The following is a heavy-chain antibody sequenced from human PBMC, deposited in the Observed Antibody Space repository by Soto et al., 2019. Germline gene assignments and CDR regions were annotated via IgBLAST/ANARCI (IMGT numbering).Heavy chain of an antibody. J-gene: IGHJ4*02. CDR2: IYYSGST. CDR1: GDSISGYY. CDR3: AKYRRTDAEGYTFDY. Sequence: SEPLSLPCTVSGDSISGYYWSWIRQPPGKGLEWIGYIYYSGSTNYNPSLKGRVTMSVDTSKNQFSLKLTSVTAADTAMYFCAKYRRTDAEGYTFDYWGQGTLVTVSS. V-gene: IGHV4-59*01. D-gene: IGHD2-15*01.